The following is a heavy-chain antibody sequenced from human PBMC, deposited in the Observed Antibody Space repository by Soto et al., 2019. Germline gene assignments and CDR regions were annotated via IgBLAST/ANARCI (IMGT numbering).Heavy chain of an antibody. Sequence: QRLEWMGWNNAGNGNTKYSQKFQGRVTITRDTSASTAYMELSSVTAADTAVYYCSRRLADTAMVTYYFHYWGPGTLVTAPQ. CDR2: NNAGNGNT. V-gene: IGHV1-3*01. D-gene: IGHD5-18*01. J-gene: IGHJ4*02. CDR3: SRRLADTAMVTYYFHY.